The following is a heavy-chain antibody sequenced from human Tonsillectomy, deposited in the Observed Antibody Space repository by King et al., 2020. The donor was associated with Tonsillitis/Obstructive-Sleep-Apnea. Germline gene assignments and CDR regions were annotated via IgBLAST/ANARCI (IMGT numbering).Heavy chain of an antibody. CDR3: ARRYCSSTSCYYFQH. V-gene: IGHV5-51*01. CDR2: IYPGDSDT. Sequence: QLVQSGAEVKKPGESLKISCKGSGYSFTSYWIGWVRQMPGKGLEWMGIIYPGDSDTRYSPSFQGQVTISADKSISTAYLQWSSLKASDTAMYYCARRYCSSTSCYYFQHWGQGTLVTVSS. J-gene: IGHJ1*01. CDR1: GYSFTSYW. D-gene: IGHD2-2*01.